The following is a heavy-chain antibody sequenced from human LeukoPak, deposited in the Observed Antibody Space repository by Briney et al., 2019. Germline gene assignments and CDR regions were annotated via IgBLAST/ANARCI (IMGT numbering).Heavy chain of an antibody. J-gene: IGHJ4*02. D-gene: IGHD2-15*01. CDR2: IKPDGSQK. Sequence: GGSLRLSCAASGFTFSSYAMSWVRQAPGKGLEWVANIKPDGSQKYYVDSVKGRFTISRDNAKNSLYLQMNSLRAEDTAVYYCANIYCSGGTCTYFDDWGQGTLVTVSS. CDR1: GFTFSSYA. CDR3: ANIYCSGGTCTYFDD. V-gene: IGHV3-7*01.